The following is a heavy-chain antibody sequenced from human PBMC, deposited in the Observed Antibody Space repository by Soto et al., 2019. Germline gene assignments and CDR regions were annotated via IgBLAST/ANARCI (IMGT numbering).Heavy chain of an antibody. Sequence: SVKVSCKASGGTFSSYAISWVRQAPGQGLEWMGGIIPIFGTTNYAQKFQGRVTITADESTSTAYMELSRLRSEDTAVYYCARDRGDYPNWFDPWGQGTLVTVSS. J-gene: IGHJ5*02. CDR2: IIPIFGTT. D-gene: IGHD4-17*01. V-gene: IGHV1-69*13. CDR1: GGTFSSYA. CDR3: ARDRGDYPNWFDP.